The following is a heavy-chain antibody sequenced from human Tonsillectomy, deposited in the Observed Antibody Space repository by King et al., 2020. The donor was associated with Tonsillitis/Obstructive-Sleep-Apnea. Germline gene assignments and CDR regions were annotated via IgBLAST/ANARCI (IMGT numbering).Heavy chain of an antibody. CDR1: GFTFSSYE. V-gene: IGHV3-48*03. D-gene: IGHD4-17*01. CDR2: ISSSGSTI. Sequence: VQLVESGGGLVQPGGSLRLSCAASGFTFSSYEMNWVRQAPGKGLEWVSYISSSGSTIYYADSVKGRFTISRNNAKNSLYLQMNSLRAEDTAVYYCACSYGDYGDDAFDIWGQGTMVTVSS. J-gene: IGHJ3*02. CDR3: ACSYGDYGDDAFDI.